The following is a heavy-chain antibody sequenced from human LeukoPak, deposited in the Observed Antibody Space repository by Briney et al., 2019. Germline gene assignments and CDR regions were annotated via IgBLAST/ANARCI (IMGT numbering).Heavy chain of an antibody. J-gene: IGHJ4*02. CDR2: IYYGGST. CDR1: GGSISGYY. CDR3: ARHGTDY. V-gene: IGHV4-59*08. Sequence: PSETLSLTCTVSGGSISGYYRSWIRQPPGKGLEWIGYIYYGGSTNYNPSLKSRVTMSVVKSKDLFSLNLSSVTAADTAVYYCARHGTDYWGQGTLVTVSP.